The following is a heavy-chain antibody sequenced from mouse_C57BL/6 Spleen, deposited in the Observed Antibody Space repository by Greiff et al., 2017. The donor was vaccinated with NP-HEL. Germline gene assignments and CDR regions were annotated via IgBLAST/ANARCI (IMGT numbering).Heavy chain of an antibody. Sequence: QVQLQQSGPGLVQPSQSLSITCTASGFSLTSYGVHWVRQSPGKGLEWLGVIWSGGSTDYNAAFISSLSISKDNSKSQVFFKMNSLQADDTAIYYCARNDYFDYWGQGTTLTVSS. CDR2: IWSGGST. CDR3: ARNDYFDY. V-gene: IGHV2-2*01. CDR1: GFSLTSYG. J-gene: IGHJ2*01.